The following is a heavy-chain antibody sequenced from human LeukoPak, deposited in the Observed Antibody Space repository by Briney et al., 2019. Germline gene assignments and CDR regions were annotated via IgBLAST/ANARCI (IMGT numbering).Heavy chain of an antibody. CDR2: ISGGGVST. CDR1: GFTFSSYA. CDR3: AGEIMGGTFDY. D-gene: IGHD1-26*01. V-gene: IGHV3-23*01. J-gene: IGHJ4*02. Sequence: PGGSLRLSCAASGFTFSSYAMSWVRQAPGKALEWVSVISGGGVSTYYADSVKGRFTISRDNSKNTLFLQMNGLRAEDTALYYCAGEIMGGTFDYWGQGALVTVSS.